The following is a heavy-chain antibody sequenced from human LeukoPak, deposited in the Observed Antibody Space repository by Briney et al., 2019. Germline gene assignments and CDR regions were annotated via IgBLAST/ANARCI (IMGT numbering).Heavy chain of an antibody. CDR2: ISLDGSSK. V-gene: IGHV3-30*18. CDR1: RLSFTNYG. D-gene: IGHD2-15*01. Sequence: PRGSLRLSSAPSRLSFTNYGMHWVRQAPGKGLEWVALISLDGSSKYYADSVKGRFTISRDNSKIAPYLQMNSLTVCDMDVLHSPKHGSLIGGSCYAHYFDSWGRGTLVIVSS. J-gene: IGHJ4*02. CDR3: PKHGSLIGGSCYAHYFDS.